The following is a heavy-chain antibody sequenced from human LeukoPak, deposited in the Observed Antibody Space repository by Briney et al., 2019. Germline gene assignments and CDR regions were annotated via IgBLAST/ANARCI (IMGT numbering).Heavy chain of an antibody. D-gene: IGHD3-10*01. J-gene: IGHJ4*02. CDR1: GYTFTSYY. CDR2: INPSGGST. V-gene: IGHV1-46*01. Sequence: ASVKISCKASGYTFTSYYMHWVRQAPGQGLEWMGIINPSGGSTSYAQKFQGRVTMARDMSTSTVYMELSSLRSEDTAVYYCARLVIAARPVVRGVTDTNFDYWGQGTLVTVSS. CDR3: ARLVIAARPVVRGVTDTNFDY.